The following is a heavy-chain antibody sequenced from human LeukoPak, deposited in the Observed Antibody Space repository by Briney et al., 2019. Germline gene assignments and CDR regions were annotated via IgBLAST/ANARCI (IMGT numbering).Heavy chain of an antibody. CDR1: GFTFSNYW. Sequence: PGGSLRLSCAASGFTFSNYWMSWVRQAPGNGPEWVANIKEDESEKYYVDAVKGRFTISRDNAKTSLYLQMNSLRAEDTAVYYCARDLSGIAGYTYGRGIDYWGQGTLVTVSS. CDR2: IKEDESEK. CDR3: ARDLSGIAGYTYGRGIDY. J-gene: IGHJ4*02. D-gene: IGHD5-18*01. V-gene: IGHV3-7*01.